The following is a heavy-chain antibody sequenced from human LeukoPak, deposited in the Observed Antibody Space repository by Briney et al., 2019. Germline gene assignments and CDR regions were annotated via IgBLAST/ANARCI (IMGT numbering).Heavy chain of an antibody. CDR3: AKGYYYGSGGYSGDYDY. Sequence: GGSLRLSXVASGFTFSSYAMNWVRQAPGKGLEWVSAISGSGGNTYYADSVKGRFSISRDNSKNTLYLQMNSLRTDDTAVYYCAKGYYYGSGGYSGDYDYWGQGTLVTVSS. V-gene: IGHV3-23*01. J-gene: IGHJ4*02. CDR2: ISGSGGNT. D-gene: IGHD3-10*01. CDR1: GFTFSSYA.